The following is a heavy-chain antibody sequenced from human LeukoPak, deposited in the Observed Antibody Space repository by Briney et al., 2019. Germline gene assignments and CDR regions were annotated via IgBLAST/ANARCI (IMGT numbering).Heavy chain of an antibody. V-gene: IGHV3-23*01. CDR1: GFTFSSYG. Sequence: GGSLRLSCAASGFTFSSYGMSWVRQAPGKGLEWVSAISGSGGSTYYADSVKGRFTISRDNSKNTLYLQMNSLRAEDTAVYYCARTLLGYCSGGSCQGFDPWGQGTLVTVSS. CDR3: ARTLLGYCSGGSCQGFDP. J-gene: IGHJ5*02. CDR2: ISGSGGST. D-gene: IGHD2-15*01.